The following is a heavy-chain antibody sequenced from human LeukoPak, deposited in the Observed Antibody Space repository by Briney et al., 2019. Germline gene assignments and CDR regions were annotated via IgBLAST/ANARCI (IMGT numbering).Heavy chain of an antibody. V-gene: IGHV4-4*09. CDR2: IYTSGST. D-gene: IGHD5-24*01. J-gene: IGHJ4*02. CDR3: ARGRDGYSSEIDY. CDR1: GGSISSYY. Sequence: PSETLYLTCTVSGGSISSYYWSWIRQPPGKGLEWIGYIYTSGSTNYNPSLKSRVTISVDTSKNQFSLKLSSVTAADTAVYYCARGRDGYSSEIDYWGQGTLVTVSS.